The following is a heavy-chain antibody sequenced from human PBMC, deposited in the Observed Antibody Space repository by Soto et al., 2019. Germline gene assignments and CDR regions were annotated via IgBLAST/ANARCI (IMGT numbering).Heavy chain of an antibody. D-gene: IGHD3-16*02. CDR3: AKDIRRDYIWGSYRYEVGHAFDI. J-gene: IGHJ3*02. V-gene: IGHV3-23*01. CDR2: ISGSGGST. Sequence: GGSLRLSCAASGFTFSSYAMSWVRQAPGKGLEWVSAISGSGGSTYYADSVKGRFTISRDNSKNTLYLQMNSLRAEDTAVYYCAKDIRRDYIWGSYRYEVGHAFDIWGQGTMVTVSS. CDR1: GFTFSSYA.